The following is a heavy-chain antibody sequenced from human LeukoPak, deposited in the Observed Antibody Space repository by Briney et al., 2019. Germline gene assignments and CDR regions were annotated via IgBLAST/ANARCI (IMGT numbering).Heavy chain of an antibody. CDR1: GGSFSGYY. CDR3: ARERDYYDSSGLSSLDY. J-gene: IGHJ4*02. Sequence: PSETLSFTCAVYGGSFSGYYWSWIRQPPGKGLEWIGEINHSGSTNYNPSLKSRVTISVDTSKNQFSLKLSSVTAADTAVYYCARERDYYDSSGLSSLDYWGQGTLVTVSS. CDR2: INHSGST. D-gene: IGHD3-22*01. V-gene: IGHV4-34*01.